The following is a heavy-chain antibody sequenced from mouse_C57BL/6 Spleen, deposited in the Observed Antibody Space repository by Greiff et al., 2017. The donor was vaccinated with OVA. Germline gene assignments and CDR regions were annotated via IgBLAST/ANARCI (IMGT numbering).Heavy chain of an antibody. D-gene: IGHD2-5*01. CDR3: ARAVTLDY. J-gene: IGHJ2*01. CDR2: IYPRDGST. V-gene: IGHV1-85*01. CDR1: GYTFTSYD. Sequence: VKLLEPGPELVKPGASVKLSCKASGYTFTSYDIHWVKQRPGQGLEWIGRIYPRDGSTKYNEKFKGKATLTVDTSSSTAYMELHSLTSEDSAVYFCARAVTLDYWGQGTTLTVSS.